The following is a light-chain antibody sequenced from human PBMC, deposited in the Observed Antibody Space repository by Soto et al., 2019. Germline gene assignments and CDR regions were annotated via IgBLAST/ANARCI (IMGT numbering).Light chain of an antibody. CDR2: SAS. J-gene: IGKJ2*01. CDR3: QQTYPTPYT. Sequence: DIQMTQSPSSLSASVGDRVTVSCRASQSINSYLNWYQQKPGKAPTLLIYSASSLEEGVPSRFSGSGSGTEFTLTISRLEPEDFATYYCQQTYPTPYTFGQGTKLEIK. V-gene: IGKV1-39*01. CDR1: QSINSY.